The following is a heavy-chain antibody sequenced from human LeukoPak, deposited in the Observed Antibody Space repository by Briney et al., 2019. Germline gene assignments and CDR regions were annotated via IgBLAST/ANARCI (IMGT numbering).Heavy chain of an antibody. D-gene: IGHD3-10*01. CDR3: LCLWFGKGVY. CDR1: GFTFSSHG. V-gene: IGHV3-48*04. J-gene: IGHJ4*02. CDR2: INSNGRNI. Sequence: GGTLRLSCAASGFTFSSHGMSWVRQAPGKGLEWISYINSNGRNIDYADSVRGRFTISRDNAKNSLFLQMNSLRAEDTAVYYYLCLWFGKGVYWGRGTLVTVSS.